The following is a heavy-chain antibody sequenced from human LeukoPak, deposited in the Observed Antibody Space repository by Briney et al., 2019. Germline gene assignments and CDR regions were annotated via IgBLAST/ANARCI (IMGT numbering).Heavy chain of an antibody. CDR3: ASTSDYYDSSGYSPYLFDY. CDR2: IYYSGST. D-gene: IGHD3-22*01. CDR1: GFTFRNFAMH. V-gene: IGHV4-31*02. Sequence: LRLSCVASGFTFRNFAMHWVRQAPGKGLEWIGYIYYSGSTYYNPSLKSRVTISVDTSKNQFSLKLSSVTAADTAVYYCASTSDYYDSSGYSPYLFDYWGQGTLVTVSS. J-gene: IGHJ4*02.